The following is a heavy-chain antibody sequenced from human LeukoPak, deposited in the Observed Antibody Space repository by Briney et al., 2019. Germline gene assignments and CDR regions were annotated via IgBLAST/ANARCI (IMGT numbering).Heavy chain of an antibody. Sequence: GGSLRLSCAASGFTFSDYYMSWIRQAPGKGLEWVSYISSSGSTIYYADSVKSRFTISRDNAKNSLYLQMNSLRAEDTAVYYCARSIYYYDSSGPFDYWRQGTLVTVSS. CDR3: ARSIYYYDSSGPFDY. V-gene: IGHV3-11*01. D-gene: IGHD3-22*01. CDR2: ISSSGSTI. J-gene: IGHJ4*02. CDR1: GFTFSDYY.